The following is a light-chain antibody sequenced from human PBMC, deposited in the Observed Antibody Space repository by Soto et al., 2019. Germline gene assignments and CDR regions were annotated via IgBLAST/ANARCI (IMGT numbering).Light chain of an antibody. V-gene: IGKV3-15*01. J-gene: IGKJ1*01. CDR3: QQYNNSLQT. Sequence: VLMTHSPVTLSVAPGERGTLCCRASQSISNNLAWYQQKPGQSPRLLIYGASSRATGIPARFSGSGSGTKFTLTTSSLQPEAFAVYYCQQYNNSLQTFGQGTKV. CDR1: QSISNN. CDR2: GAS.